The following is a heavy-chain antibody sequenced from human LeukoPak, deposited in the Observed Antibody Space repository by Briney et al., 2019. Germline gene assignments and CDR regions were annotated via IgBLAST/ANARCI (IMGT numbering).Heavy chain of an antibody. Sequence: ASVKVSCKASGYTFTGYYMHWVRQAPGQGLEWMGWINPNSGGTNYAQKFQGRVTMTRDTSISTACMELSRLRSDDTAVYYCARDRVAAAGTGDYWGQGTLVTVSS. CDR2: INPNSGGT. CDR3: ARDRVAAAGTGDY. D-gene: IGHD6-13*01. V-gene: IGHV1-2*02. J-gene: IGHJ4*02. CDR1: GYTFTGYY.